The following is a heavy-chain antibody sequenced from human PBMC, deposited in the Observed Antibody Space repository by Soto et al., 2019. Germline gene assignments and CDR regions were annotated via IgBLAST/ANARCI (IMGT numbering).Heavy chain of an antibody. Sequence: QVQLVQSGAEVKKPGASVKVSCKASGYTFTSYYMHSVRQAPGQGLEWMGIINPSGGSTSYAQQFQGRVTMTRDTSTSTVYMELSSLRSEDTAVYYCASSPNPHSSGYYSLDYWGQGTLVTVSS. CDR2: INPSGGST. CDR1: GYTFTSYY. J-gene: IGHJ4*02. D-gene: IGHD3-22*01. CDR3: ASSPNPHSSGYYSLDY. V-gene: IGHV1-46*03.